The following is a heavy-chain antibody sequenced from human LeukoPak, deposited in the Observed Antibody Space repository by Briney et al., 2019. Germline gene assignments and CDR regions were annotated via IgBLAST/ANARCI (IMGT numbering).Heavy chain of an antibody. V-gene: IGHV1-46*01. CDR3: ARDLTIFGVVITNDY. J-gene: IGHJ4*02. CDR1: GYTFTSYY. Sequence: ASVKVSCKASGYTFTSYYIHWVRQAPGQGLEWMGIINPSGGSTNCAQKFQGRVTMTRDTSISTAYMELSRLRSDDTAVYYCARDLTIFGVVITNDYWGQGTLVTVSS. CDR2: INPSGGST. D-gene: IGHD3-3*01.